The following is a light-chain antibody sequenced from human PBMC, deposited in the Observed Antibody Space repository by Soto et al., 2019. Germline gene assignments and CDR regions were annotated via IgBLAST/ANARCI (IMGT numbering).Light chain of an antibody. J-gene: IGLJ2*01. Sequence: QSVLTQPPSVSAAPGQRVTISCSGSSSNIGNNYVSWYQQLPGTAPKLLIYDNNKRPSGIPDRFAGSTSGTSATLGTTGLPTGDEADYYCGTWDSSLSAVVFGGGTKVTVL. V-gene: IGLV1-51*01. CDR3: GTWDSSLSAVV. CDR1: SSNIGNNY. CDR2: DNN.